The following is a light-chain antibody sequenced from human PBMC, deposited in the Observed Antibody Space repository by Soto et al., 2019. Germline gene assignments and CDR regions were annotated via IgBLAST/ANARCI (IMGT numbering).Light chain of an antibody. Sequence: QSVLTQPASVSGSPGQSITISCTGTSSDVGAYNYVTCYQQHPGKAPKLMIYEVSNRPSGVSNRFSGSKSGNTASLTISGLQAEDEADYYCSSYTSSSTLVFGTGTKVTVL. V-gene: IGLV2-14*01. CDR2: EVS. CDR3: SSYTSSSTLV. CDR1: SSDVGAYNY. J-gene: IGLJ1*01.